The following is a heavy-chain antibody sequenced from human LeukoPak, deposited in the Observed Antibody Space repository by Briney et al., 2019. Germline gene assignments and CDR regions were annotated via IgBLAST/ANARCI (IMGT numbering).Heavy chain of an antibody. CDR2: ISGSGGST. D-gene: IGHD6-6*01. CDR1: GFTFSSYV. CDR3: AKDQRGSSSLSVGFDY. V-gene: IGHV3-23*01. J-gene: IGHJ4*02. Sequence: PGGSLRLSCAASGFTFSSYVMSWVRQAPGKGLEWVSAISGSGGSTYYADSVKGRFTISRDNSKNTLYLQMNSLRAEDTAVYYCAKDQRGSSSLSVGFDYWGQGTLVTVSS.